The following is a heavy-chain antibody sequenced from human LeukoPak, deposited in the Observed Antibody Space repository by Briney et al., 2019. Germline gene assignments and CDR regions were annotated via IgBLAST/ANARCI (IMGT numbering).Heavy chain of an antibody. Sequence: PEGSLRLSCAASGFTVSSNYMSWVRQAPGKGLEWVSVIYSGGSTYYADSVKGRFTISRDNSKNTLYLQMNSLRAEDTAVYYCARQPYCGGDCYFYDYWGQGTLVTVSS. J-gene: IGHJ4*02. V-gene: IGHV3-53*01. CDR2: IYSGGST. CDR1: GFTVSSNY. D-gene: IGHD2-21*02. CDR3: ARQPYCGGDCYFYDY.